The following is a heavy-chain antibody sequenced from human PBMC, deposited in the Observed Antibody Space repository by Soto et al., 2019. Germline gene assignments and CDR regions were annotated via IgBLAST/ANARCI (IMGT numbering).Heavy chain of an antibody. D-gene: IGHD1-26*01. CDR2: FYHNGSS. CDR1: GVSIGSGGYS. Sequence: SETLSLTCAVSGVSIGSGGYSWSWIRQPPGKGLEWIGYFYHNGSSYDNPSLKSRLTISIDRSKNQISLKLRSVTAADTAMYYCARFSGSYFDYWGQGTLVTVSS. V-gene: IGHV4-30-2*01. CDR3: ARFSGSYFDY. J-gene: IGHJ4*02.